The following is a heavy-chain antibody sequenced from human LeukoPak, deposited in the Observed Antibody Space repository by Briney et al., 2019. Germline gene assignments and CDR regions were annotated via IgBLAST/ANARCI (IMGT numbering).Heavy chain of an antibody. CDR2: IDPSDSYN. Sequence: HGESLKISCKGSGYNFTNYWISWVRQMRGKGREWMGTIDPSDSYNNYSPSFQGHVTISADKSISTAYLQWSSLKASDTAMYYCARAYSRSRFDYWGQGTLVTVSS. CDR3: ARAYSRSRFDY. D-gene: IGHD6-6*01. V-gene: IGHV5-10-1*01. CDR1: GYNFTNYW. J-gene: IGHJ4*02.